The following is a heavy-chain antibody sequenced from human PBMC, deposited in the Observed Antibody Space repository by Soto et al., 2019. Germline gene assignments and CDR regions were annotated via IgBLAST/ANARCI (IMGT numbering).Heavy chain of an antibody. J-gene: IGHJ4*02. CDR3: AHGSGWLSDY. Sequence: QITLKESGPTLVKPTQTLTLTCTVSGFSLSSPAVGVNWIRQPPGKALEWLALIYWDDDKQYSPSLRSRLTITKDTAKHQVVITMTNMDPVDTATYYCAHGSGWLSDYWGQGTLVTVSS. CDR2: IYWDDDK. D-gene: IGHD6-19*01. V-gene: IGHV2-5*02. CDR1: GFSLSSPAVG.